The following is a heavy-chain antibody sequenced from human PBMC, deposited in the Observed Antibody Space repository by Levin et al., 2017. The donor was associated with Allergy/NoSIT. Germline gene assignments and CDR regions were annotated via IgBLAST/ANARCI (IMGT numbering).Heavy chain of an antibody. J-gene: IGHJ5*02. V-gene: IGHV3-7*03. CDR2: INQDGTQK. D-gene: IGHD4-11*01. CDR1: GFTFSDYW. Sequence: GGSLRLSCAASGFTFSDYWMTWVRQPPGTGLEWVANINQDGTQKHHADSVKGRFTISRDNAENSLFLQMNYLGTDDTAVYFCARDTTVGGEAWGQGTLVTVSS. CDR3: ARDTTVGGEA.